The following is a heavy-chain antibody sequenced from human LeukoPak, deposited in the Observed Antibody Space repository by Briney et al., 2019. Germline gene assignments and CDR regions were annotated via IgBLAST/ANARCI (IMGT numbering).Heavy chain of an antibody. V-gene: IGHV4-39*07. J-gene: IGHJ4*02. CDR1: GGSISSSSYY. CDR2: IYYSGST. D-gene: IGHD3-9*01. CDR3: ARDAYYDILTGYTDLHTFDY. Sequence: PSETLSLTCTVSGGSISSSSYYWGWIRQPPGKGLEWIGTIYYSGSTYYNPSLKSRVTISVDTSKNQFSLKLSSVTAADTAVYYCARDAYYDILTGYTDLHTFDYWGQGTLVTVSS.